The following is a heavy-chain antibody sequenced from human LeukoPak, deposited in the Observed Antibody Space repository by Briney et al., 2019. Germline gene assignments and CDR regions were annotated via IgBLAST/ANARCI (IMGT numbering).Heavy chain of an antibody. J-gene: IGHJ6*03. CDR2: IYDSGIA. CDR3: AKDPYASADYYYYYYMDV. Sequence: SQTLSLTCVVSGDSITSGGYSWSWIRQPPGKGLEWVGYIYDSGIAFYNPSLKSRVTMSVDTSKNHFFLNLRSVTAADTAVYYCAKDPYASADYYYYYYMDVWGKGTTVTVSS. CDR1: GDSITSGGYS. V-gene: IGHV4-30-4*07.